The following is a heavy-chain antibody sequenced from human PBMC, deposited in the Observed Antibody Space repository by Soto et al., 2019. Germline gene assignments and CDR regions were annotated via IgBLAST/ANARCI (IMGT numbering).Heavy chain of an antibody. CDR3: TREYFVGCGSYSG. D-gene: IGHD3-10*01. J-gene: IGHJ4*02. Sequence: ASVKVSCKASGYTFSNYHMHWVRQAPGQGLEWMAIISPTGDSTVSAQKFQGRLIVTRDTSARTLYMELSSLTPDDTAVYYCTREYFVGCGSYSGWGQGNVVTISS. CDR1: GYTFSNYH. V-gene: IGHV1-46*03. CDR2: ISPTGDST.